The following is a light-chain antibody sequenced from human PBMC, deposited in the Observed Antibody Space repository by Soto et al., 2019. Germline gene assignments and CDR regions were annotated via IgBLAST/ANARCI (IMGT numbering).Light chain of an antibody. V-gene: IGKV3-15*01. CDR1: QSLGGS. J-gene: IGKJ1*01. CDR2: GAS. CDR3: QQYNNWWT. Sequence: IVMTQSPATLSVSPGERATLSCRASQSLGGSLAWYQQKPGQAPRLLIYGASTRVTGIPARFSGSGSGTEFTLTISSLQFDDSAVYYCQQYNNWWTFGQGTKVDIK.